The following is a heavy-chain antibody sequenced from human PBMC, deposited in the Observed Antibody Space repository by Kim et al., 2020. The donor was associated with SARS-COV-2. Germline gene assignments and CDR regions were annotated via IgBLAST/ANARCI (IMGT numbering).Heavy chain of an antibody. Sequence: YSADSVKRQFNISRDNSTTALYRQMNSLRAEDAAVYYCAKEWRYGDVPNYWGQGTLVTVSS. V-gene: IGHV3-23*01. D-gene: IGHD4-17*01. CDR3: AKEWRYGDVPNY. J-gene: IGHJ4*02.